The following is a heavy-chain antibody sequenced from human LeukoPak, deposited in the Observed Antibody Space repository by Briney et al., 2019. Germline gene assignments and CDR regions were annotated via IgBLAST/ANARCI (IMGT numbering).Heavy chain of an antibody. D-gene: IGHD2-21*02. CDR2: IYYSGST. J-gene: IGHJ5*02. V-gene: IGHV4-39*07. CDR1: GGSISSTTYY. CDR3: ARAYCGGDCYFWFDP. Sequence: PSETLSLTCTVTGGSISSTTYYWGWIRQPPGKGLEWIGSIYYSGSTNYNPSLKSRVTISVDTSKNQFSLKLSSVTAADTAVYYCARAYCGGDCYFWFDPWGQGTLVTVSS.